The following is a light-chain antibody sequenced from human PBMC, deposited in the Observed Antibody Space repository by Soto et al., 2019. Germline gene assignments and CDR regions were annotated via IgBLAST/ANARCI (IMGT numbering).Light chain of an antibody. Sequence: EIVLTQSPGTLSLSPGERATLSCRASQSVSNSYLAWYQQKPGQAPRLLIYGASSRATGIPDRFSGSGSGTDFTLTISRLEPEDFAVYYCHQSDRSYTFGQGTKLEI. CDR1: QSVSNSY. V-gene: IGKV3-20*01. CDR3: HQSDRSYT. CDR2: GAS. J-gene: IGKJ2*01.